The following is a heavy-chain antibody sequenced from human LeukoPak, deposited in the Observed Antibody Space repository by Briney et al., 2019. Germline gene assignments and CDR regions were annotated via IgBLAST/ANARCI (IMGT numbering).Heavy chain of an antibody. V-gene: IGHV1-69*06. CDR2: IIPIFGTA. CDR1: GGTFSSYS. J-gene: IGHJ3*02. Sequence: SVKVSCKASGGTFSSYSISWVRQAPGQGREWMGGIIPIFGTANYAQQFQGRVTITADKSTSTAYMELSSLRSEDTAVYYCARSHYYGSGSHDAFDIWGQGTMVTVSS. D-gene: IGHD3-10*01. CDR3: ARSHYYGSGSHDAFDI.